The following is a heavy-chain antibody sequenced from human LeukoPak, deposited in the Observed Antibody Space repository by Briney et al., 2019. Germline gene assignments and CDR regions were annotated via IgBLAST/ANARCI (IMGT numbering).Heavy chain of an antibody. CDR1: GFIFDDYA. D-gene: IGHD2-2*01. Sequence: GGSLRLSCAASGFIFDDYAMHWVRQAPGKGLEWVSGISWNSGSIGYADSVKGRLTISRDNAKNSLYLQMNSLRAEEPALYYCAKGYCSSSSCNVDYWGQGTLVTVSS. J-gene: IGHJ4*02. V-gene: IGHV3-9*01. CDR2: ISWNSGSI. CDR3: AKGYCSSSSCNVDY.